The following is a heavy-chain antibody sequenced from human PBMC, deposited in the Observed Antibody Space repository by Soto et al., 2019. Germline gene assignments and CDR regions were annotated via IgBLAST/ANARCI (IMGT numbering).Heavy chain of an antibody. CDR3: ARYLGRSFDWPLSGNYFDY. Sequence: QVQLVQSGAEVKQPGSSVKVSCKASGGTFSSYAISWVRPAPGQGLEWMGGIIPIFGTANYAQKFQGIVTITADESTSTAYMELSSLRSEDTAVYYCARYLGRSFDWPLSGNYFDYWGQGTLVTVS. J-gene: IGHJ4*02. D-gene: IGHD3-9*01. V-gene: IGHV1-69*01. CDR1: GGTFSSYA. CDR2: IIPIFGTA.